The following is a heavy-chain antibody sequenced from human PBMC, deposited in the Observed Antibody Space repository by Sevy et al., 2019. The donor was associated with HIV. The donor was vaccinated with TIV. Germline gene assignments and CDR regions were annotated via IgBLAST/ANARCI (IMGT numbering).Heavy chain of an antibody. Sequence: GGSLRLSCAASGFTFSSYGMHWVRQAPGKGLEWVAVISYDGSNKYYADSVKGRFTISRDNSKNTLYLQMNSLRAEDTAVYYCAKSSGQTPLYGMDVWGQGTTVTVSS. CDR2: ISYDGSNK. CDR3: AKSSGQTPLYGMDV. D-gene: IGHD3-10*01. J-gene: IGHJ6*02. V-gene: IGHV3-30*18. CDR1: GFTFSSYG.